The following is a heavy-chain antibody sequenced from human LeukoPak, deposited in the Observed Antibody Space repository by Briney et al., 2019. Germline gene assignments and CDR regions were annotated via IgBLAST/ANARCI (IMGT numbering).Heavy chain of an antibody. V-gene: IGHV4-4*07. CDR1: GGSISSYY. Sequence: SETLSLTSTVPGGSISSYYWSWSRQPAGTGLEWIGRNYTSGSTNYNPFLKSRVNMSVDTSKNQFSLKLSSVTAADTAVYYCAREEYGGNSEFDYWGQGTLVTVSS. CDR3: AREEYGGNSEFDY. CDR2: NYTSGST. J-gene: IGHJ4*02. D-gene: IGHD4-23*01.